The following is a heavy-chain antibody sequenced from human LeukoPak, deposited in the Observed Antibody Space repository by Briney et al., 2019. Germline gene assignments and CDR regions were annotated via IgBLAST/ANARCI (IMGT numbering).Heavy chain of an antibody. V-gene: IGHV4-61*01. J-gene: IGHJ5*01. CDR1: DDSVSSSRYY. CDR2: IYHGSA. Sequence: SETLSLTCTVSDDSVSSSRYYWTWIRQPPGKGLEWIGYIYHGSATYNPSLESRVTLSMDTSKDQYSLKMTSVTAADTAVYYCAREGGRQWLVSGALDSWGQGTLVTVSS. CDR3: AREGGRQWLVSGALDS. D-gene: IGHD6-19*01.